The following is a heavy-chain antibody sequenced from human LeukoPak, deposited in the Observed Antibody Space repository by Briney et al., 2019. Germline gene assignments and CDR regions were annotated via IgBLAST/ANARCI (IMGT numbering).Heavy chain of an antibody. CDR3: ARSGGRDGYNFGY. D-gene: IGHD5-24*01. Sequence: KPSETLSLTCTVSGGSISSYYWSWIRQPPGKGLEWIGYIYYSGSTNYNPSLETRVTISVDTSRTHFYLKLSSVTAADTAVYYCARSGGRDGYNFGYWGPGTLVTVSS. CDR2: IYYSGST. J-gene: IGHJ4*02. CDR1: GGSISSYY. V-gene: IGHV4-59*08.